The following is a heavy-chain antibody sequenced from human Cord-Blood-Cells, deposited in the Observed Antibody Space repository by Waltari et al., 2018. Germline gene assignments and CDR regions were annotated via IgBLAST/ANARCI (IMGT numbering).Heavy chain of an antibody. V-gene: IGHV1-2*02. CDR1: GYTFTGYY. J-gene: IGHJ2*01. CDR3: ARQVLGDWYFDL. Sequence: QVQLVQSGAEVKKPGASVKVSCKASGYTFTGYYMHWVRQAPGQGLEWMGWINPSSGGTNYAQKFQGRVTMTRDTSISTAYMELSRLRSNDTAVYYCARQVLGDWYFDLWGRGTLVTVSS. CDR2: INPSSGGT.